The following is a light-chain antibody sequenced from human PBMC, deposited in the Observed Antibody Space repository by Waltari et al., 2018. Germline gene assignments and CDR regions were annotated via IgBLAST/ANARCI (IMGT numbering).Light chain of an antibody. CDR3: QQYATSPMT. CDR2: GAS. Sequence: IVLTQSPGTLSLSPGERATLSCRASQTINNNYLAWYQQKPGQAPRLLIYGASSRATGIPDRFSGSGSGTDFTLTVSRLEPEDFAVYCCQQYATSPMTFGQGTKVEVK. CDR1: QTINNNY. J-gene: IGKJ1*01. V-gene: IGKV3-20*01.